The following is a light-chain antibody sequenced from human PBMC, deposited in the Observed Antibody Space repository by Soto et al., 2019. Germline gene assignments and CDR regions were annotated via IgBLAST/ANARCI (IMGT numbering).Light chain of an antibody. CDR3: LQDYTYPWT. V-gene: IGKV1-6*01. CDR2: AAS. J-gene: IGKJ1*01. Sequence: AIQMTQSPSCLYASVGDRVTIACRASQDIRNDLGWYQQKPGKAPKLLIYAASSLQSGVPSRISGSRSGTDFTLTISSLQPEDYATYYCLQDYTYPWTFGQVTMVEIE. CDR1: QDIRND.